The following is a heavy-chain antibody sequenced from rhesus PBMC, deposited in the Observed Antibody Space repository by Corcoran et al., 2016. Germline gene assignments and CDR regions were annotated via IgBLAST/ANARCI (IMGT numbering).Heavy chain of an antibody. Sequence: EVQVVESGGGLGKPGGSMRRSCAAAGFGFSLYWMHWVSRAPGKGLGWISVITSPGSGTYYADSVKGRFTISRENAKKTLYLQMDSLRAEDTAVYYCATLTPSGPDYWGQGVLVTVPS. CDR1: GFGFSLYW. CDR2: ITSPGSGT. CDR3: ATLTPSGPDY. V-gene: IGHV3-14*01. D-gene: IGHD6-31*01. J-gene: IGHJ4*01.